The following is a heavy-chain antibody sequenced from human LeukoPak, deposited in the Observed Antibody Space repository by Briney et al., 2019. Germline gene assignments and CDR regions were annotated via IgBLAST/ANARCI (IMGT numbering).Heavy chain of an antibody. Sequence: GASVTVSCKSSGYTFTAYYINWVRQAPGQGLEWMGWINPHSGGAVYAQGFQGRVTMTRDTSISTAYMELSRLGSDDTAVYYCVRFEDYGGNRDVFDIWGQGTMVTVYS. D-gene: IGHD4-23*01. CDR1: GYTFTAYY. CDR3: VRFEDYGGNRDVFDI. CDR2: INPHSGGA. J-gene: IGHJ3*02. V-gene: IGHV1-2*02.